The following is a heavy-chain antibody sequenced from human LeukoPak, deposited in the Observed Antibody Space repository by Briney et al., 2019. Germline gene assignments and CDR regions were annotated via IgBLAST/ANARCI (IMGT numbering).Heavy chain of an antibody. J-gene: IGHJ3*02. D-gene: IGHD3-22*01. V-gene: IGHV4-59*01. CDR2: IYYSGST. Sequence: PSETLSLTCTVSGGSISSYYWSWIRQPPGKGLEWIGYIYYSGSTNYNPSLKSRVTISVDTSKNQFSLKLSSVTAADTAVYYCARDYDSSGSTRGDALDIWGQGTMVTVSS. CDR3: ARDYDSSGSTRGDALDI. CDR1: GGSISSYY.